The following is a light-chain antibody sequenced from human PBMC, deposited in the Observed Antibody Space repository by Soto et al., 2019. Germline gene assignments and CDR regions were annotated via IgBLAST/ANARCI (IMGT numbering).Light chain of an antibody. CDR2: AAY. J-gene: IGKJ4*01. CDR3: QKYDNSPLT. V-gene: IGKV1-27*01. CDR1: QDISTY. Sequence: DIQLTQARSSLSASVGARVTITGRMRQDISTYLAWSQQKPCKVPKLLISAAYTLQPGVPPRFSGSGSGTDFTLTISSLQPEDVATYYCQKYDNSPLTFGGWTKVEVK.